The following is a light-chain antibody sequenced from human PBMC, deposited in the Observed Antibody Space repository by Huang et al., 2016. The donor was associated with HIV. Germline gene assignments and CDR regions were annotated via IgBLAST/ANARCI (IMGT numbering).Light chain of an antibody. J-gene: IGKJ4*01. CDR1: QSVLHHSNNKNY. Sequence: DIVMTQSPDSLAVSLGERATINCKSSQSVLHHSNNKNYLAWYQQKPGQPPKLLVYWASTRESGVPDRFSGGGSGTDFTLAISSLQAEDVAVYYCQQYYSSPLTFGGGTKVEMK. CDR2: WAS. CDR3: QQYYSSPLT. V-gene: IGKV4-1*01.